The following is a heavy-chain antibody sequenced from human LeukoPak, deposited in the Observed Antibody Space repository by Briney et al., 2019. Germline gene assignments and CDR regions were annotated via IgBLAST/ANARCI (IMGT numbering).Heavy chain of an antibody. V-gene: IGHV3-74*01. Sequence: PGGSLRLSCAASGFTFSSYAMSWVRQAPGKGLVWVSRVKTDGSGTNYADSVKGRFTISRDNAKNTLYLQMDSLRAEDTAVYYCARLRVLAASTSGFDYWGQGTLVTVSS. CDR2: VKTDGSGT. D-gene: IGHD2-2*01. CDR3: ARLRVLAASTSGFDY. CDR1: GFTFSSYA. J-gene: IGHJ4*02.